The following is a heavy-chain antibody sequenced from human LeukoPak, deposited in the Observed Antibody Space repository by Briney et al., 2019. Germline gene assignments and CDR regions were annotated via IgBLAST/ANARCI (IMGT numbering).Heavy chain of an antibody. Sequence: PGGSLRLSCATSGFTFSSSTMRWVRQAPGKGLEGVAFITYGGSNTYYRDSVEGRFTISRDDSKNTVCLQMNSLRAEDTAVYYCAGSSSTARSYFDYWGQGILVTVSS. CDR1: GFTFSSST. CDR3: AGSSSTARSYFDY. CDR2: ITYGGSNT. D-gene: IGHD5-18*01. V-gene: IGHV3-30*04. J-gene: IGHJ4*02.